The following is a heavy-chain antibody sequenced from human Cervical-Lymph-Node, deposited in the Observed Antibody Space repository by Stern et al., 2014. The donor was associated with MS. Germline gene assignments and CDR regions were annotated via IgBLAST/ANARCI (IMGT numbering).Heavy chain of an antibody. CDR2: IYYSGNT. J-gene: IGHJ5*02. Sequence: QVQLQESGPGLVKPSETLFLTCNVSGGSISSDYYYWGWIRQPPGKGLEWIGTIYYSGNTYYNTSLRNRVTISVDTSKNQFSLRLSSVAAADTAVYYCARLAATISRGWFDPWGQGTLVTVSS. CDR1: GGSISSDYYY. D-gene: IGHD5-24*01. V-gene: IGHV4-39*01. CDR3: ARLAATISRGWFDP.